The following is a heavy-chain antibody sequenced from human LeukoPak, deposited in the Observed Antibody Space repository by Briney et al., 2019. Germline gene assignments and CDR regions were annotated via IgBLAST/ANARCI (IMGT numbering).Heavy chain of an antibody. V-gene: IGHV1-18*01. J-gene: IGHJ4*02. Sequence: GASVKVSCKASGGTFSSYAISWVRQAPGQGLEWMGWISAYNGDTNYAQKLQGRVTMTTDTSTSTAYMELRSLRSDDTAVYYCARPRTGYYEERGDFDYWGQGTLVTVSS. CDR2: ISAYNGDT. D-gene: IGHD3/OR15-3a*01. CDR1: GGTFSSYA. CDR3: ARPRTGYYEERGDFDY.